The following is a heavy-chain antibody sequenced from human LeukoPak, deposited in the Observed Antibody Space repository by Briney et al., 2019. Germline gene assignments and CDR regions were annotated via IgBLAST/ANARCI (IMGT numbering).Heavy chain of an antibody. CDR1: GYTFTSYY. CDR2: INPSGSST. CDR3: ARVYDYVWGSYRYTGAFDI. D-gene: IGHD3-16*02. J-gene: IGHJ3*02. Sequence: ASVKVSCKASGYTFTSYYMHWVRQAPGQGLEWMGLINPSGSSTSYAQKFQGRLSLTRDMSTSTDYMELSSLRAEDTALYHCARVYDYVWGSYRYTGAFDIWGQGTMVTVSS. V-gene: IGHV1-46*01.